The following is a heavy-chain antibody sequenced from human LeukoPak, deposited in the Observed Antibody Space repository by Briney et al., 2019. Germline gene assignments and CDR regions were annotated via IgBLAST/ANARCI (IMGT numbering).Heavy chain of an antibody. CDR3: ARSIAVAGTVY. V-gene: IGHV3-7*01. Sequence: PGGSLRLSCAASGFSFSNNWMTWVRQASGRGLEWVANIKEDGSEKHYVEFVKGRFTISRDNAKNSMYLQMNSLRADDTAVYYCARSIAVAGTVYWGQGTLVTVSS. D-gene: IGHD6-19*01. CDR1: GFSFSNNW. J-gene: IGHJ4*02. CDR2: IKEDGSEK.